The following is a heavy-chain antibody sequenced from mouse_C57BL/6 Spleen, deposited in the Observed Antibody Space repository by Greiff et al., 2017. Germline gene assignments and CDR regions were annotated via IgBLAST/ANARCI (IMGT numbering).Heavy chain of an antibody. D-gene: IGHD2-10*02. V-gene: IGHV1-53*01. CDR1: GYTFTSYW. CDR2: IYPSNGGT. Sequence: QVQLQQPGTELVKPGASVKLSCKASGYTFTSYWMHWVKQRPGQGLEWIGNIYPSNGGTNYNEKCKSKATLTVDKSSSTAYMRLSSLTSEDSAVYYSARRAYGYWYVDVWGTGTPVTVSS. J-gene: IGHJ1*03. CDR3: ARRAYGYWYVDV.